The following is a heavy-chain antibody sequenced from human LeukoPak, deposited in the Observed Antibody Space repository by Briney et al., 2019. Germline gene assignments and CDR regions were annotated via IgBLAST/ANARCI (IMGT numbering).Heavy chain of an antibody. CDR2: ISSSGSTI. CDR3: ARGGYCSSSICYSLNAFDI. D-gene: IGHD2-2*01. V-gene: IGHV3-48*03. J-gene: IGHJ3*02. CDR1: GFTFSSYE. Sequence: GGSLRLSCAASGFTFSSYEMNWVRQAPGKELEWVSYISSSGSTIYYADSVKGRFTISRDNAKNSLYLQMNSLRAGDTAVYYCARGGYCSSSICYSLNAFDIWGQGTMFTASS.